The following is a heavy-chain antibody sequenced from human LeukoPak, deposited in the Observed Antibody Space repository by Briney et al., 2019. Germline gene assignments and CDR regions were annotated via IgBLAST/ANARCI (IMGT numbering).Heavy chain of an antibody. CDR1: GFTLTSYG. V-gene: IGHV3-33*06. CDR3: AKSPERGLAYSNSLDK. Sequence: GGSLRLSCATSGFTLTSYGVHSARQAPGKGLEWVSVIWSDGTNRYYGDPVKGRFTISRDNFQGTVYLQMDSLRAEDTAVYYCAKSPERGLAYSNSLDKWGQGTLVTVSS. CDR2: IWSDGTNR. D-gene: IGHD4-11*01. J-gene: IGHJ4*02.